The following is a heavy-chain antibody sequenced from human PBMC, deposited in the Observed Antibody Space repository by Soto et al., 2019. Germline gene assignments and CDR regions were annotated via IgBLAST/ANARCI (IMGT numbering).Heavy chain of an antibody. V-gene: IGHV3-66*01. D-gene: IGHD3-3*01. CDR3: ASNTIFGVVTPYNWFDP. CDR1: GFTVSSNY. CDR2: IYSGGST. Sequence: GGSLRLSCAASGFTVSSNYMSWVRQAPGKGLEWVSVIYSGGSTYYADSVKGRFTISRDNSKNTLYLQMNSLRAEDTAVYYCASNTIFGVVTPYNWFDPWGQGTLVTVSS. J-gene: IGHJ5*02.